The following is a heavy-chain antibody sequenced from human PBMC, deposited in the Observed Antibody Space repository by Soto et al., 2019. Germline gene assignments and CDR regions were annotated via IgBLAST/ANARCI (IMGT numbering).Heavy chain of an antibody. V-gene: IGHV3-30*18. J-gene: IGHJ6*03. Sequence: GGSLRLSCAASGFTFSSYGMHWVRQAPGKGLEWVAVISYDGSNKYYADSVKGRFTISRDNSKNTLYLQMNSLRAEDTAVYYCAKDGTIVATGRHPGSSYYYYYMDVWGKGTTVTVS. CDR3: AKDGTIVATGRHPGSSYYYYYMDV. CDR2: ISYDGSNK. D-gene: IGHD5-12*01. CDR1: GFTFSSYG.